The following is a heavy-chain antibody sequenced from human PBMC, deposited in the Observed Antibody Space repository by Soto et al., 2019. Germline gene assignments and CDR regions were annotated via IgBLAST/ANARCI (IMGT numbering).Heavy chain of an antibody. D-gene: IGHD3-3*01. V-gene: IGHV3-23*01. CDR1: VFTFSSYA. CDR3: AKTHGSSSGYYWSGYSLIVY. J-gene: IGHJ4*02. CDR2: VPGGDGST. Sequence: GGSVRLSGITSVFTFSSYAMSWVRQAPGKGLEWISTVPGGDGSTMYADSVKGRFTISRERYNNAVFLRMSRLRAEDTAVYYCAKTHGSSSGYYWSGYSLIVYWGLGTLVTVSS.